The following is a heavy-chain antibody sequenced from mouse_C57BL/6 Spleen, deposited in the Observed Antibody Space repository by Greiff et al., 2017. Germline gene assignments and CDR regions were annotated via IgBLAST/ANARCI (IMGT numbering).Heavy chain of an antibody. CDR3: ARNGNYGNYAMDY. V-gene: IGHV1-82*01. CDR1: GYAFSSSW. Sequence: VQRVESGPELVKPGASVKISCKASGYAFSSSWMNWVKQRPGKGLEWIGRIFPGDGDTNYNGKFKGKATLTADKSSSTAYMQLSSLTSEDSAVYFCARNGNYGNYAMDYWGQGTSVTVSS. J-gene: IGHJ4*01. D-gene: IGHD2-1*01. CDR2: IFPGDGDT.